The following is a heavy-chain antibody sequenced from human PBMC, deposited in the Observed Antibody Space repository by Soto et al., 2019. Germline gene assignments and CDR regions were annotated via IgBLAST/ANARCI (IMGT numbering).Heavy chain of an antibody. CDR2: IIPIFGTA. V-gene: IGHV1-69*13. Sequence: PRASVKVSCKASGGTFSSYAISWVRQAPGQGLEWMGGIIPIFGTANYAQKFQGRVTITADESTSTAYMELSSLRPEDTAVYYCARGTASRWLQVDYWGQGTQVTVSS. J-gene: IGHJ4*02. CDR3: ARGTASRWLQVDY. CDR1: GGTFSSYA. D-gene: IGHD5-18*01.